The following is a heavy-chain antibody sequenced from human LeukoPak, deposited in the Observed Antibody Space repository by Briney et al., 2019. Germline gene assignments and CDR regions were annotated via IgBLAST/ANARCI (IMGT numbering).Heavy chain of an antibody. D-gene: IGHD1-26*01. V-gene: IGHV3-48*01. J-gene: IGHJ4*02. CDR3: ARDRKSGEWDLVP. CDR2: IGGDSMTI. CDR1: GFTFSTYG. Sequence: GGSLRLSCAASGFTFSTYGMSWVRQAPGKGLEWISYIGGDSMTIHHADSVKGRFTISRDNARNSLYLQMNSLRAEDTAVYYCARDRKSGEWDLVPWGQGTLVTVSS.